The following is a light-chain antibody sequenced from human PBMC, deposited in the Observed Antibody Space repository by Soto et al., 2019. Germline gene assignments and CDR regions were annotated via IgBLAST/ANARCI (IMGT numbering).Light chain of an antibody. V-gene: IGKV1-39*01. CDR1: QSISSY. CDR3: QQSYSSPCT. J-gene: IGKJ2*02. Sequence: DIQMTQSPSSLSASVGDRVTITCRASQSISSYLNWYQQKPGKAPKLLIYAAFNLQSGVPSRFSGGGSGTDFTLTISSLQPEDFATYYCQQSYSSPCTFGQGTKLEIK. CDR2: AAF.